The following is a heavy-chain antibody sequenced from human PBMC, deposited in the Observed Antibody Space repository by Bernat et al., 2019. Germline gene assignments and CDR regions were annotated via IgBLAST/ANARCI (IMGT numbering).Heavy chain of an antibody. CDR1: GFTFSSYG. V-gene: IGHV3-33*01. Sequence: QVQLVESGGGVVQPGRSLRLSCAASGFTFSSYGMHWVRQAPGKGLEWVAVIWYDGSNKYYADSVKGRFTISRDNSKNTLYLQMNSLRAEDTAVYYWARGVAADDLYYYYGMDVWGQGTTVTVSS. J-gene: IGHJ6*02. D-gene: IGHD6-13*01. CDR2: IWYDGSNK. CDR3: ARGVAADDLYYYYGMDV.